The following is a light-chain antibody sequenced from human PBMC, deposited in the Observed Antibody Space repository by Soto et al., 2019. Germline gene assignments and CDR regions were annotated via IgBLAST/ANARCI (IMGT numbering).Light chain of an antibody. CDR3: QQYNDWPPT. J-gene: IGKJ1*01. Sequence: EIVMTQSPATLSVSPGETASLSCRASQSAGNFLAWYQQKPGQAPRLLIYYTSTRATGIPARFSGSGSGTEFTLTISSLQSEDFAVYFCQQYNDWPPTFGQGTKVDIK. V-gene: IGKV3D-15*01. CDR1: QSAGNF. CDR2: YTS.